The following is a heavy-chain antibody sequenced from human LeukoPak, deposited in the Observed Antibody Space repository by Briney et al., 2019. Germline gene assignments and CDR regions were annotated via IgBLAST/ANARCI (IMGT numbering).Heavy chain of an antibody. J-gene: IGHJ4*02. V-gene: IGHV4-4*07. Sequence: SETLSLTCSVSGGSISSYYWSWIRQPAGKGLEWIGRIYSSGTITYNPSLQSRVTMSVDTSKNQFSLKLSSVTAADTAVYYCARHRRGYSYGVFDYWGQGTLVTVSS. CDR2: IYSSGTI. CDR1: GGSISSYY. D-gene: IGHD5-18*01. CDR3: ARHRRGYSYGVFDY.